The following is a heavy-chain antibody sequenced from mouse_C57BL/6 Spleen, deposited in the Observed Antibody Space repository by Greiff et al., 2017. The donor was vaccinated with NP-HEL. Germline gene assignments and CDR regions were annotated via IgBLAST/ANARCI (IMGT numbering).Heavy chain of an antibody. CDR1: GYTFTSYW. J-gene: IGHJ4*01. Sequence: QVQLKQPGAELVKPGASVKLSCKASGYTFTSYWMHWVKQRPGQGLEWIGMIHPNSGSTNYNEKFKSKATLTVDKSSSTAYMQLSSLTSEDSAVYYCAGYDSDYYAMDYWGQGTSVTVSS. V-gene: IGHV1-64*01. CDR2: IHPNSGST. CDR3: AGYDSDYYAMDY. D-gene: IGHD2-4*01.